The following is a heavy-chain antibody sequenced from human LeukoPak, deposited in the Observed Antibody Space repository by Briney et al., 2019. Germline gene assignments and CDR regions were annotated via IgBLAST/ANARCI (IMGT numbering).Heavy chain of an antibody. CDR1: GGSISSYY. V-gene: IGHV4-59*08. CDR3: ARQTGSGLFILP. Sequence: SGTLSLTCTVSGGSISSYYWSWIRQPPGKGLEWIGYIYYSESTNYNSSFKSRVTISIDTSKNQFSLRLTSVTAADTAVYYCARQTGSGLFILPGGQGTLVTVSS. D-gene: IGHD3/OR15-3a*01. J-gene: IGHJ4*02. CDR2: IYYSEST.